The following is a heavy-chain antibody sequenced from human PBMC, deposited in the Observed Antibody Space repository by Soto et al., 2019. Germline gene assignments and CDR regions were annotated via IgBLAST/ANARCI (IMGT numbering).Heavy chain of an antibody. CDR1: GASITRGGYF. V-gene: IGHV4-31*02. Sequence: QVQLQESGPGLVKPSQTLSLNCTVSGASITRGGYFWNWIRQLPGKGLEWIGHTYYSGTTSSNPSFKSRVSISVDTSENLFSLTLTSVTAADTAIYYCSRDAEASITGFFAHWGQGILVTVSS. CDR3: SRDAEASITGFFAH. D-gene: IGHD1-20*01. J-gene: IGHJ4*02. CDR2: TYYSGTT.